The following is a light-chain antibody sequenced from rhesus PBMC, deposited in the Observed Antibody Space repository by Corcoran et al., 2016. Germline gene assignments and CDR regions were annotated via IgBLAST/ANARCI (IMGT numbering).Light chain of an antibody. CDR3: QQYKSYPWT. CDR1: QGISSY. V-gene: IGKV1-28*02. Sequence: DIQMTQSPSSLSASVGDTVTITCRASQGISSYLNWFQQQPGKAPKLLIYAATTLQSGVPSRFSGSGSGTDFTLTISSLQPEDFATYYCQQYKSYPWTFGQGTKVEIK. J-gene: IGKJ1*01. CDR2: AAT.